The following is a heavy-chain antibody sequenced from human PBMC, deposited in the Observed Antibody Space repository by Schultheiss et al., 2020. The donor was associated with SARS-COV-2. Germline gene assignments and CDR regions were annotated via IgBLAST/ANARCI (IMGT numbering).Heavy chain of an antibody. Sequence: SETLSLTCAVYGGSFSGYYWSWIRQPPGKGLEWIGEINHSGSTNYNPSLKSRVTISVDTSKNQFSLKLSSVTAADTAVYYCARSNYDILTGYYVIYYYYMDVWGKGTTVTVSS. CDR2: INHSGST. J-gene: IGHJ6*03. CDR3: ARSNYDILTGYYVIYYYYMDV. V-gene: IGHV4-34*01. D-gene: IGHD3-9*01. CDR1: GGSFSGYY.